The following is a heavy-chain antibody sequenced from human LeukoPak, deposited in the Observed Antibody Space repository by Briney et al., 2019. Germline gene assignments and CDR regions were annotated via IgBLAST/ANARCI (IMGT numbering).Heavy chain of an antibody. CDR2: LSHSGSS. CDR1: GYSISSGYY. J-gene: IGHJ5*02. V-gene: IGHV4-38-2*02. D-gene: IGHD2-15*01. Sequence: SETLSLTCTVSGYSISSGYYWDWIRQPPGKGLEWIGTLSHSGSSYYNPSLKSRVTISVDTSKNQFSLKLSSVTAADTAVYYCARNRGVCSGGSCYSYWFDPWGQGTLVTVSS. CDR3: ARNRGVCSGGSCYSYWFDP.